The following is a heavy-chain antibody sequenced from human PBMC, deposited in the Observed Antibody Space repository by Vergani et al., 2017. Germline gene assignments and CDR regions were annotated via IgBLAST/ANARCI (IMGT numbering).Heavy chain of an antibody. CDR1: GGSISSGGYY. Sequence: QVQLQESGPGLVKPSQTLSLTCTVSGGSISSGGYYWSWIRQPAGKGLEWIGRIYTSGSTNYNPSLKSRVTISVDTSKNQFSLKLSSVTAADTAVYYCARGGSLTYYDFWSGYGYYMDVWGKGTTVTVSS. CDR2: IYTSGST. J-gene: IGHJ6*03. CDR3: ARGGSLTYYDFWSGYGYYMDV. V-gene: IGHV4-61*02. D-gene: IGHD3-3*01.